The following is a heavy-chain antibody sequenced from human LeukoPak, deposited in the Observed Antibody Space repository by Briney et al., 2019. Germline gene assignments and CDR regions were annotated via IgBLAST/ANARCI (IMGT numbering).Heavy chain of an antibody. V-gene: IGHV4-59*01. CDR1: GGSISSYY. J-gene: IGHJ3*02. CDR2: IYYSGST. CDR3: ARDRRVDAFDI. Sequence: SETLSLTCTVSGGSISSYYWSWIRQPPGKGLEWIGYIYYSGSTNYNPSLKSRVIISVDTSKNQFSLKLSSVTAADTAVYYCARDRRVDAFDIWGQGTMVTVSS.